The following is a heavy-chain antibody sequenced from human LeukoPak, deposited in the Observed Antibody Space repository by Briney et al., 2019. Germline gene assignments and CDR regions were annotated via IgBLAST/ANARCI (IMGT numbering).Heavy chain of an antibody. D-gene: IGHD1-1*01. J-gene: IGHJ4*03. CDR1: GGSFSSYY. CDR2: INHRGDT. V-gene: IGHV4-34*01. Sequence: KPSETLSLTCAVYGGSFSSYYWSWIRQSPGKGLEWIAEINHRGDTNYNPSVKSRVTISVDTSKNQFSLKVTSLTAVDTAVYYCARGPTISETGYFDYWGQGTLVTVSS. CDR3: ARGPTISETGYFDY.